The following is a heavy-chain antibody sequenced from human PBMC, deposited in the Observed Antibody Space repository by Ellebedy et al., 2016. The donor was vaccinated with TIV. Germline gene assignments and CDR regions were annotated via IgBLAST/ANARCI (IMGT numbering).Heavy chain of an antibody. V-gene: IGHV3-72*01. J-gene: IGHJ4*02. D-gene: IGHD3-16*01. CDR1: GFTFSAPD. CDR2: FVNKPEWYST. Sequence: PGGSLRLSCAASGFTFSAPDMDWVRWAPGKEREWVGRFVNKPEWYSTGYAASVKGRFTISRDDSKNSLYLQMNSLKIEDTAVYYCARDMNESPDYWGQGTLVTVSS. CDR3: ARDMNESPDY.